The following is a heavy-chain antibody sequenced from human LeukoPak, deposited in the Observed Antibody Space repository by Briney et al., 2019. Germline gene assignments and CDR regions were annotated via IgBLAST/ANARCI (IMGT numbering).Heavy chain of an antibody. J-gene: IGHJ4*02. CDR1: GGSISNSNYY. CDR3: MRHEEEDGYNAKPFDF. D-gene: IGHD5-24*01. V-gene: IGHV4-39*01. Sequence: SETLSLTCTVSGGSISNSNYYWGWVRQPPGKGLEWIGTIYYSGNTYYNPSIKSRATISVDTSKYQFSLRLTSVAAADPAVYFCMRHEEEDGYNAKPFDFWGQGTQVTVCS. CDR2: IYYSGNT.